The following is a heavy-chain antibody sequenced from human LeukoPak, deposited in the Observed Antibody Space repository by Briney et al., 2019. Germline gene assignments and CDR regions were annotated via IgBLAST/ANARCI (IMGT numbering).Heavy chain of an antibody. CDR1: GYTFTSYD. CDR3: AKRIDFWSGYCFDY. Sequence: ASVKVSCKASGYTFTSYDINWVRQATGQGLEWMGWMNPNSGNTGYAQKFQGRVTMTRNTSISTAYMELSSLSSEDTAVYYCAKRIDFWSGYCFDYWGQGTLVTVSS. J-gene: IGHJ4*02. D-gene: IGHD3-3*01. CDR2: MNPNSGNT. V-gene: IGHV1-8*01.